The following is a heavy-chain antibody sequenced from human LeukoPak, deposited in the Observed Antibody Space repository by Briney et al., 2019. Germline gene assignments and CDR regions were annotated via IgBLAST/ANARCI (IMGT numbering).Heavy chain of an antibody. CDR1: GFTFSSYS. Sequence: TGGSLRLSCAASGFTFSSYSMNWVRQAPGKGLEWVSSISSSSSYIYYADSVKGRFTISRDNAKNSLYLQMNSLRAEDTAVYYCARLHSGSYSRYFDYWGQGTLVTVSS. V-gene: IGHV3-21*01. D-gene: IGHD1-26*01. J-gene: IGHJ4*02. CDR2: ISSSSSYI. CDR3: ARLHSGSYSRYFDY.